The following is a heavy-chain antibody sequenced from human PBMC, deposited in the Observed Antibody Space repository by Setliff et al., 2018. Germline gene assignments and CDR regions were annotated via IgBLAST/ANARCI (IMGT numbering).Heavy chain of an antibody. Sequence: SETLSLTCTVYGGSFSDYYWSWVRQPAGKGLEWIGRIDTSGRTQYNLALKSRVTISIDMSKNQFSLKVTSVTAADTAIYSCARDPHLTGGLDRWGQGTLVTVSS. CDR3: ARDPHLTGGLDR. CDR1: GGSFSDYY. CDR2: IDTSGRT. V-gene: IGHV4-4*07. J-gene: IGHJ5*02. D-gene: IGHD3-9*01.